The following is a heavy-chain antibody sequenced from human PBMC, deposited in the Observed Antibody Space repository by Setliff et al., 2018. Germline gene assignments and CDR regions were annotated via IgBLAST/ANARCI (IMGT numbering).Heavy chain of an antibody. CDR1: GGSISSYY. J-gene: IGHJ4*02. Sequence: SETLSLTCTVSGGSISSYYWSWIRQPPGKGLEWIGYIYYSGSTNYNPSLTSRVTISVDTSKNQFSLKLSSVAAADTAVYYCARGFDVCGGGACYTDGPYYFDYWGQGTLVTVSS. CDR2: IYYSGST. D-gene: IGHD2-21*02. CDR3: ARGFDVCGGGACYTDGPYYFDY. V-gene: IGHV4-59*12.